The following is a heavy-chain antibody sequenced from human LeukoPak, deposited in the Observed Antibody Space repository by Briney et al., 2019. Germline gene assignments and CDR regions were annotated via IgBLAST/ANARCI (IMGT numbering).Heavy chain of an antibody. CDR1: GGSISSSSYY. Sequence: KASETLSLTCTVSGGSISSSSYYWGWIRQPPGKGLEWIGSIYYSGSTYYNPSLESRVTISVDTSKNQFSLKLSSVTAADTAVYYRARPGGYSYGKDYWGQGTLVTVSS. V-gene: IGHV4-39*01. CDR3: ARPGGYSYGKDY. CDR2: IYYSGST. J-gene: IGHJ4*02. D-gene: IGHD5-18*01.